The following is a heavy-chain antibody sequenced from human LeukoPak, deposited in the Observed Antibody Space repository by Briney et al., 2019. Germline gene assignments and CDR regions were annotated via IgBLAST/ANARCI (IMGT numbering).Heavy chain of an antibody. D-gene: IGHD3-9*01. CDR2: TYYTGST. V-gene: IGHV4-59*01. Sequence: SETLSLTCAVSGGSISSYYWSWIRQPPGEGLEWLGYTYYTGSTNYNPSLKSRVTISVDTSKNQFSLKLSSVTAADTAVYYCARGSRLLTGYYRKYYFDYWGQGTLVTVSS. CDR3: ARGSRLLTGYYRKYYFDY. CDR1: GGSISSYY. J-gene: IGHJ4*02.